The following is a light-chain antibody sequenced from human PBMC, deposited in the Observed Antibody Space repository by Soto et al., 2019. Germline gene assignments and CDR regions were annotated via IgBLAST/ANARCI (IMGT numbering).Light chain of an antibody. Sequence: QSVLTQPASVSVSPGQSVTISCTGTSSDVGGYNYVSWYQQHPGKAPKFMIYDVSNRPSGVSTRFSGSKSGNTASLTISGLQAEDEADYYCSSYTTGSTPVVFGGGTKLTVL. J-gene: IGLJ2*01. CDR3: SSYTTGSTPVV. V-gene: IGLV2-14*01. CDR2: DVS. CDR1: SSDVGGYNY.